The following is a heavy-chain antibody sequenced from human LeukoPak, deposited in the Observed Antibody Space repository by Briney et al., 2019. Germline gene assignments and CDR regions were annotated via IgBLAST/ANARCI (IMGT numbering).Heavy chain of an antibody. CDR1: GITFIYAW. CDR3: TWIDCSGGSCYFAS. V-gene: IGHV3-15*01. J-gene: IGHJ4*02. D-gene: IGHD2-15*01. Sequence: PGGSLRLSCAASGITFIYAWMSWVRQAPGKGLEWVGRIKADPADGTTAYGAPVKGRFTISRDDSQSTLYLQMDSLRTEDTAVYFCTWIDCSGGSCYFASWGRGTLVTVSS. CDR2: IKADPADGTT.